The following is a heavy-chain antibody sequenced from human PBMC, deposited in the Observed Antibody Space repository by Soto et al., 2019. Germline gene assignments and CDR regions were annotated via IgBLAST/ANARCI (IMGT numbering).Heavy chain of an antibody. CDR1: GFTLSSYW. CDR2: INSDGSST. CDR3: TSGPPMYCSSSSCYASPFDY. D-gene: IGHD2-2*01. J-gene: IGHJ4*02. V-gene: IGHV3-74*01. Sequence: PGGSLRLSCAASGFTLSSYWMHWVRQAPGKGLVWVSRINSDGSSTSYADSVKGRFTISRDNAKNTLYLQMNSLRAEDTAVYYCTSGPPMYCSSSSCYASPFDYWGQGTLVTVPQ.